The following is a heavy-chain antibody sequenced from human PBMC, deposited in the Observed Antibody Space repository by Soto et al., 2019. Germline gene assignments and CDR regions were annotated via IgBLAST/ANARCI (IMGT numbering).Heavy chain of an antibody. CDR2: ISYDGSNK. CDR3: ARGSEVVITTFPLDY. J-gene: IGHJ4*02. Sequence: GGSLRLSCAASGFTFSSYAMHWVRQAPGKGLEWVAVISYDGSNKYYADSVKGRFTISRDNSKNTLYLQMNSLRAEDTAVYYCARGSEVVITTFPLDYWGQGTLVTVSS. V-gene: IGHV3-30-3*01. CDR1: GFTFSSYA. D-gene: IGHD3-22*01.